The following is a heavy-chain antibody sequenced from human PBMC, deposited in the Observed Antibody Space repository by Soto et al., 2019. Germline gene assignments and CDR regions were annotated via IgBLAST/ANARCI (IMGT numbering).Heavy chain of an antibody. CDR1: GFTFSSYG. J-gene: IGHJ6*02. Sequence: PGGSLRLSCAASGFTFSSYGMHWVRQAPGKGLEWVAVMWYDGSNKYYADSVKGRFTISRDSSKNTLYLQMNSLRAEDTAVYYCARDQGYSNFSPMDVWGQGTTVTVSS. CDR2: MWYDGSNK. CDR3: ARDQGYSNFSPMDV. V-gene: IGHV3-33*01. D-gene: IGHD4-4*01.